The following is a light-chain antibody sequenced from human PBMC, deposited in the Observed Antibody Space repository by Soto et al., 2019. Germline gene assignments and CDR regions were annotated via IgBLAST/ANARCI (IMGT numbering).Light chain of an antibody. Sequence: EIVMTQSPATLSVSPGERATLSCRASQSVSSNLAWYQQAPGQAPRLLIYGASTRATGIPARFSGSGSGTEVTLTISSLQSEDVAVYYWQQDHNWPPLTFGGGTKGEIK. CDR2: GAS. CDR3: QQDHNWPPLT. CDR1: QSVSSN. J-gene: IGKJ4*01. V-gene: IGKV3-15*01.